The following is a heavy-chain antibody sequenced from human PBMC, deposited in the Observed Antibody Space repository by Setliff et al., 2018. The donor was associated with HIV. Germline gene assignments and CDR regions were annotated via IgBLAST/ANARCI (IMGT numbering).Heavy chain of an antibody. CDR3: TKDLTGPGAGWFDS. CDR2: ISGDGDVI. CDR1: GFTFSGYS. Sequence: GGSLRLSCAASGFTFSGYSLNWVRQAPGKGLEWLSSISGDGDVIYYADSVKGRFTVSRDLSRDTVYLQMNSLRVADTAIYCCTKDLTGPGAGWFDSWGQGTLVTAPQ. V-gene: IGHV3-23*01. D-gene: IGHD3-9*01. J-gene: IGHJ5*01.